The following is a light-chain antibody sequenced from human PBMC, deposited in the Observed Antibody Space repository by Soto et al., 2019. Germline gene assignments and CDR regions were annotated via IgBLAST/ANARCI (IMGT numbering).Light chain of an antibody. Sequence: QSALTQPASVSGSPGQSITISCTGTSSDVGSYNLVSWYQQHSGKAPKLMIYEGSKRPSGVSNRFSGSKSGNTASLTISGLQAEDEVDYYCCSYAGSSTLYVFGTGTQLTVL. V-gene: IGLV2-23*01. J-gene: IGLJ1*01. CDR3: CSYAGSSTLYV. CDR1: SSDVGSYNL. CDR2: EGS.